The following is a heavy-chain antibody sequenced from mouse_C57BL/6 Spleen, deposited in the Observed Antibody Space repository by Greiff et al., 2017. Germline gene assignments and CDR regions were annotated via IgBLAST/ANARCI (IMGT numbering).Heavy chain of an antibody. D-gene: IGHD2-5*01. CDR2: IYPSDSET. V-gene: IGHV1-61*01. CDR3: ARSDSNPWYFDV. Sequence: QVQLQQPGAELVRPGSSVKLSCKASGYTFTSYWMDWVKQRPGQGLEWIGNIYPSDSETHYNQKFTDKATLTVDKSSSTAYLQLSSLTYEDSAVYYGARSDSNPWYFDVWGTGTTVTVSS. J-gene: IGHJ1*03. CDR1: GYTFTSYW.